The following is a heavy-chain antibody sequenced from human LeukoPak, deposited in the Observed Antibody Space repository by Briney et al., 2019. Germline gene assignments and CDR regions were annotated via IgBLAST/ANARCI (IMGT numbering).Heavy chain of an antibody. CDR3: ARDPGEAVAGYFDY. J-gene: IGHJ4*02. CDR2: IYHSGST. D-gene: IGHD6-19*01. V-gene: IGHV4-30-2*01. Sequence: SETLSLTCTVSGGSISSGGYYWSWIRQPPGKGLEWIGYIYHSGSTYYNPSPKSRVTISVDRSKNQFSLKLSSVTAADTAVYYRARDPGEAVAGYFDYWGQGTLVTVSS. CDR1: GGSISSGGYY.